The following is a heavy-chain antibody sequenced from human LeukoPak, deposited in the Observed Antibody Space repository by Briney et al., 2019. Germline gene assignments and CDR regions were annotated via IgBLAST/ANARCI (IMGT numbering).Heavy chain of an antibody. D-gene: IGHD3-10*01. V-gene: IGHV3-74*01. CDR1: GFTFSSYW. J-gene: IGHJ3*02. CDR3: ARAGDYGSGSCAFDM. Sequence: PGGSLRLSCAASGFTFSSYWMHWVRQAPGKGRVWVSRIRSDGSKTYTDSVKGRFTISREKAKKTLYRKMNSLRAEDTAVYYCARAGDYGSGSCAFDMWGQGTMVTVSS. CDR2: IRSDGSK.